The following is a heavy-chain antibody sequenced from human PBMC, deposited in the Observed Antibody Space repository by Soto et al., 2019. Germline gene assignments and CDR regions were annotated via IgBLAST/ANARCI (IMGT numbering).Heavy chain of an antibody. CDR1: GYSFTSYW. CDR3: SQGQFTSSAERPMSPASRQWSSRKASDTAGYSCARPPAPGAAAGTYYYYGMDV. CDR2: IYPGDSDT. J-gene: IGHJ6*02. D-gene: IGHD2-2*01. V-gene: IGHV5-51*01. Sequence: GESLKISCKGSGYSFTSYWIGWVRQMPGKGLEWMGIIYPGDSDTRYSPSFQGQVTISADKSISTAYLQWSSLKASDTSTRPPSQGQFTSSAERPMSPASRQWSSRKASDTAGYSCARPPAPGAAAGTYYYYGMDVWGQGTTVTVSS.